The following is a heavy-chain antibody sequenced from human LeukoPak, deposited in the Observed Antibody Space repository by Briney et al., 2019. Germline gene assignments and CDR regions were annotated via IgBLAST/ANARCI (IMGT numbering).Heavy chain of an antibody. CDR1: GFTFSSYA. J-gene: IGHJ4*02. CDR2: ISGSGGST. CDR3: ATGYCSGGSCYSLVY. Sequence: GGSLRLSCAASGFTFSSYAMSWVRQAPGKGLEWVSAISGSGGSTYYADSVKGRFTISRDNSKNTLYLQMNSLRAEDTAVYYGATGYCSGGSCYSLVYWGQGTLVTVSP. D-gene: IGHD2-15*01. V-gene: IGHV3-23*01.